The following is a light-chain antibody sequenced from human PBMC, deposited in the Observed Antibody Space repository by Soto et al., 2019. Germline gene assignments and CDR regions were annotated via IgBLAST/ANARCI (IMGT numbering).Light chain of an antibody. CDR3: SAWDDSLNGLVV. J-gene: IGLJ2*01. CDR2: SNN. Sequence: QSVLTQPPSASGTPGQRGTISCSGSSSNIGSNTVNWYQQLPGTAPKLLIYSNNQRPSGVPDRFSGSKSGTSASLAISGLQSEDEAAYYCSAWDDSLNGLVVFGGGTKITFL. CDR1: SSNIGSNT. V-gene: IGLV1-44*01.